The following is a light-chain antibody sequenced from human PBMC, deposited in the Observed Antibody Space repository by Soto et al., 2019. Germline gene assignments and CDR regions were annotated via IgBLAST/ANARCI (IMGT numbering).Light chain of an antibody. CDR2: KAS. CDR3: QQFNNYPCT. V-gene: IGKV1-5*03. CDR1: QSISSW. J-gene: IGKJ1*01. Sequence: DIQMTQSPSTLSASVGDRVTITCRARQSISSWLAWYQQKPGKAPKLLIYKASSLESGVPSRFSGSGSGTEFTLTISSLQPDDFATYYCQQFNNYPCTFGQGTRVEIK.